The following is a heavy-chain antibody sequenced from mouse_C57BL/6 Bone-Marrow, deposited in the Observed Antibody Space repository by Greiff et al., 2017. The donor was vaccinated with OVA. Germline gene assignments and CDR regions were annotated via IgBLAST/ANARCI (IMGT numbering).Heavy chain of an antibody. CDR3: ARSLYCYGSCYYFDG. J-gene: IGHJ2*01. CDR1: GYTFTSYD. V-gene: IGHV1-85*01. CDR2: IYPRDGST. D-gene: IGHD1-1*01. Sequence: QVQLKQSGPELVKPGASVKLSCKASGYTFTSYDINWVKQRPGQGLEWIGWIYPRDGSTKYNEKFKGKATLTVDTSSSTAYMELHSLTSEDSAVYFCARSLYCYGSCYYFDGWGKGTTLTVAS.